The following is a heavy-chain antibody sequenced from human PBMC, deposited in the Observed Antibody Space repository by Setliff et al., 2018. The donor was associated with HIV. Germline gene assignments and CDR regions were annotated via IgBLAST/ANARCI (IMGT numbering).Heavy chain of an antibody. CDR3: ARGVVGATYDVFDI. V-gene: IGHV4-4*02. CDR2: IYHSGST. CDR1: GGSISSSDW. Sequence: SETLSLTCAVSGGSISSSDWWSWVRQPPGKGLEWIGEIYHSGSTNYNSSLQSRVTISVDKSKNQFSLKLSSVTAADTAVYYCARGVVGATYDVFDIWAQGTMVTV. D-gene: IGHD1-26*01. J-gene: IGHJ3*02.